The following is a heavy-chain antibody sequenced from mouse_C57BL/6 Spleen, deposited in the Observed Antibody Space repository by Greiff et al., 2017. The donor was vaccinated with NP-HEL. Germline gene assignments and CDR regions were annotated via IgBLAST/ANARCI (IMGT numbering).Heavy chain of an antibody. J-gene: IGHJ4*01. CDR3: ARGDGPQMDY. CDR2: IDPSDSYT. CDR1: GYTFTSYW. D-gene: IGHD1-2*01. V-gene: IGHV1-50*01. Sequence: VQLQQPGAELVKPGASVKLSCKASGYTFTSYWMQWVKQRPGQGLEWIGEIDPSDSYTNYNQKFKGKATLTVDTSSSTAYMQLSSLTSEDSAVYYCARGDGPQMDYWGQGTSVTVSS.